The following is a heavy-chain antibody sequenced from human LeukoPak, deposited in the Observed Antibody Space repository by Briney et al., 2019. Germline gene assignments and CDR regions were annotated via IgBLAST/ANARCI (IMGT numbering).Heavy chain of an antibody. D-gene: IGHD2-15*01. CDR3: ARDPGGHLDY. Sequence: PGRSLRLSCAASGFTFSSYAMHWVRQAPGKGLEWVAVISYDGSNKYYADSVKGRFTISRDNSKNTLYLQMNSLRAEDTAVYYCARDPGGHLDYWGQGTLVTASS. J-gene: IGHJ4*02. CDR1: GFTFSSYA. CDR2: ISYDGSNK. V-gene: IGHV3-30-3*01.